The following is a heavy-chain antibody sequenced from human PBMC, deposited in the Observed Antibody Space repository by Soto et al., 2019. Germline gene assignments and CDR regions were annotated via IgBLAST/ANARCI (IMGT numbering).Heavy chain of an antibody. V-gene: IGHV3-33*01. D-gene: IGHD3-3*01. CDR2: IWYDGSNK. Sequence: RGSLRLSCAASGFTFSSYGMHWVRQAPGKGLEWVAVIWYDGSNKYYADSVKGRFTISRDNSKNTLYLQMNSLRAEDTAVYYCARGVVITIFGVVTDNWCDPWGQGTLVTVSS. J-gene: IGHJ5*02. CDR3: ARGVVITIFGVVTDNWCDP. CDR1: GFTFSSYG.